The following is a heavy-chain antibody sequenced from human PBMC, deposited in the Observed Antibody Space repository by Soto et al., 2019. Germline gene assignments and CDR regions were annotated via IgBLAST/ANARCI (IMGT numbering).Heavy chain of an antibody. D-gene: IGHD3-3*01. Sequence: QPGGSLRLSCAASGFTVSSSYMSWVRQAPGKGLEWVSVIYSGGSTYYTDSVKGRFTISRDNSKNTLYLQMNSLRTEDTAVYYCAREVRAPSGYFDCWGQGALVTVSS. CDR1: GFTVSSSY. CDR2: IYSGGST. CDR3: AREVRAPSGYFDC. V-gene: IGHV3-53*01. J-gene: IGHJ4*02.